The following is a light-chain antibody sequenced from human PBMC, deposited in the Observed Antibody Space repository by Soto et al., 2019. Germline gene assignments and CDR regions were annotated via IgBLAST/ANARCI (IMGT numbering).Light chain of an antibody. Sequence: QSALTQPPSASGSPGQSVTISCTGTRSDVGGYNYVSWYQQHPGKAPKLMIYEVTQRPSGVPDRFSGSKSGNTASLTVSGLQAEDEADYYCSSYAGSNNYVVFGGRTKLTVL. CDR1: RSDVGGYNY. CDR3: SSYAGSNNYVV. V-gene: IGLV2-8*01. J-gene: IGLJ2*01. CDR2: EVT.